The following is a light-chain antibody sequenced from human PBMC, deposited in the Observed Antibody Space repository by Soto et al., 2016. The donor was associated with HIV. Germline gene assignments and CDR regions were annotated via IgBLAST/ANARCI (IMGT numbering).Light chain of an antibody. Sequence: DIQMTQSPSSLSASVGDRVTITCRASQGISNYLAWYQQKPGKVPKLLIYATSTLQSGVPSRFSGSGSGTDFTLTISSLQPEDVATYYCQKYNSAPYTFGRGDQAGDQT. CDR2: ATS. CDR1: QGISNY. CDR3: QKYNSAPYT. J-gene: IGKJ2*01. V-gene: IGKV1-27*01.